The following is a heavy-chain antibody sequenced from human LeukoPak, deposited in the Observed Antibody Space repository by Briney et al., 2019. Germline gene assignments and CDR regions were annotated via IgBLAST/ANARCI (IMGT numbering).Heavy chain of an antibody. CDR3: VRDSTRYVPDY. D-gene: IGHD3-9*01. CDR1: GFTFGGYW. J-gene: IGHJ4*02. Sequence: GGSLRLSCAASGFTFGGYWMYWVRQAPGKGLVWVSRVNSDGSSTAYADSVKGRFIMSRDNAKGTLYLQMNSLTVEDTAVYYCVRDSTRYVPDYWGQGTLVTVSS. CDR2: VNSDGSST. V-gene: IGHV3-74*01.